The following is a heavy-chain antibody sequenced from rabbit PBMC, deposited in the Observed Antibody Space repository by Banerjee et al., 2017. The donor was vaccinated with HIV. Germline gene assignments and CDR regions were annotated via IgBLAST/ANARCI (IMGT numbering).Heavy chain of an antibody. CDR2: INTSSGNT. V-gene: IGHV1S45*01. Sequence: QEQLVESGGGLVQPGRSLTLTCTASGFSFSSSYYMCWVRQAPGKGLEWIACINTSSGNTVYASWAKGRFTISKTSSTTVTLQMTSLTAADTATYFCARGYWTDGLHLWGPGTLVTVS. D-gene: IGHD1-1*01. CDR3: ARGYWTDGLHL. CDR1: GFSFSSSYY. J-gene: IGHJ4*01.